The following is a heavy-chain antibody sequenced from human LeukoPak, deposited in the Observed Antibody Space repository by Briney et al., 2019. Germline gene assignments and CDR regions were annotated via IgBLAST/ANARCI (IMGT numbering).Heavy chain of an antibody. D-gene: IGHD2-2*01. CDR1: GFTLADLS. Sequence: ASVKVSCKVSGFTLADLSMHWVRQGPGKGLERVGGFDRKNGDTIYAQRFRGRVTLTEDTSTGTAYMDLSSLSADDTAVYYCATGVFCATTTCPGYQHFYYFMDVWGKGTTVTVSS. V-gene: IGHV1-24*01. CDR3: ATGVFCATTTCPGYQHFYYFMDV. J-gene: IGHJ6*03. CDR2: FDRKNGDT.